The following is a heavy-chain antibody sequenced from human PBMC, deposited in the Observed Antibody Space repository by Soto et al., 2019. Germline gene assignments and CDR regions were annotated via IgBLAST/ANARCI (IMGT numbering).Heavy chain of an antibody. CDR1: GYTFTSYA. Sequence: QVQLVQSGAEVKKPGASVKVSCKASGYTFTSYAMHWVRQAPGQRLEWMGWINAGNGNTKYSQKFQGRVTITRDTSASTAYMELSSLRSEDTAVYYCAREQYDYIWGSYRLFDYWGQGTLVTVSS. J-gene: IGHJ4*02. CDR2: INAGNGNT. D-gene: IGHD3-16*02. CDR3: AREQYDYIWGSYRLFDY. V-gene: IGHV1-3*01.